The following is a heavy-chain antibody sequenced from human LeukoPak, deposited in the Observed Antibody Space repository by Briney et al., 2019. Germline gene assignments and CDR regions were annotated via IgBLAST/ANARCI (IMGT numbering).Heavy chain of an antibody. CDR2: INHSGST. V-gene: IGHV4-34*01. J-gene: IGHJ5*02. D-gene: IGHD1-26*01. CDR1: GGSFSDYH. CDR3: ARGFIVGATFDP. Sequence: SETLSLTCAVYGGSFSDYHWSWIRQPPGKGLEWIGEINHSGSTNYNPSLKSRVTISVDTSKNQLSLKVNYVTAADTAVYYCARGFIVGATFDPWGQGTLVTVSS.